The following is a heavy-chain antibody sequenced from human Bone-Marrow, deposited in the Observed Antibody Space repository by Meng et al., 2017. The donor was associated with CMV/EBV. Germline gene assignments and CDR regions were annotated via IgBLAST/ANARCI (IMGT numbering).Heavy chain of an antibody. Sequence: GESLKISCRASGFTFSNYDMHWVRQSPGKGLAWVAFIRSDGDNKFHSDSVKGRFTVSRDNSKNTLYLQMHSLTTEDTAMYYCAKVDRSSGMDVWGHGTTVTFSS. CDR3: AKVDRSSGMDV. D-gene: IGHD6-13*01. V-gene: IGHV3-30*02. J-gene: IGHJ6*02. CDR2: IRSDGDNK. CDR1: GFTFSNYD.